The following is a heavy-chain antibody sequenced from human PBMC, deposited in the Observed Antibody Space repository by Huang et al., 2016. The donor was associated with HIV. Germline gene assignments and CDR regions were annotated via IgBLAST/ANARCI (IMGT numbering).Heavy chain of an antibody. CDR3: ARAVDGFNSKGFYMDV. D-gene: IGHD5-12*01. Sequence: QVQLVESGGGVVQPGGSLRLSCGASGFIFDNFGMHWVRQGPGKGLEWVVLIRSDGSNEYNGESVKGRFSISRDNFENMVYLQMNSLGDGDTAIYYCARAVDGFNSKGFYMDVWGKGTAVIVSS. CDR1: GFIFDNFG. J-gene: IGHJ6*03. V-gene: IGHV3-30*02. CDR2: IRSDGSNE.